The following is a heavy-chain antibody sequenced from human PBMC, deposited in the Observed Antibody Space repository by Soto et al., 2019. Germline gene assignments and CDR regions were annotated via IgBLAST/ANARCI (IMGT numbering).Heavy chain of an antibody. J-gene: IGHJ2*01. D-gene: IGHD3-22*01. V-gene: IGHV4-30-2*01. CDR1: GGSISSGGYS. Sequence: QLQLQESGSGLVKPSQTLSLTCAVSGGSISSGGYSWSWIRQPPGKGLEWIGYIYHSGSTYYNPSLKSRVTISVDRSKNQFSLKLSSVTAADTAVYYCARGPHYYDSSGYYYREGSWYFDLWGRGTLVTVSS. CDR3: ARGPHYYDSSGYYYREGSWYFDL. CDR2: IYHSGST.